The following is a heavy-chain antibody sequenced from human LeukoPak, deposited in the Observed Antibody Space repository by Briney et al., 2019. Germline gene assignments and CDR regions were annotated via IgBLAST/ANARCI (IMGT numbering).Heavy chain of an antibody. CDR3: AKAIVATTDSFDY. D-gene: IGHD5-12*01. J-gene: IGHJ4*02. CDR2: ISGSGGST. CDR1: GFTFSSYA. Sequence: GGSLRLSCAASGFTFSSYAMSWVRQAPGKGLEWVSAISGSGGSTYYADSVKGRFTISRDNSKNTPYLQMNSLRAEDTAVYYCAKAIVATTDSFDYWGQGTLVTVSS. V-gene: IGHV3-23*01.